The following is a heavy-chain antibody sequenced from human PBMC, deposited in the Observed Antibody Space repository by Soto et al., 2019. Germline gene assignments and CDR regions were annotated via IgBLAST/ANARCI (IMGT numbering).Heavy chain of an antibody. CDR2: IWYDGSNK. D-gene: IGHD1-26*01. V-gene: IGHV3-33*01. Sequence: GGSLRLSCAASGFTFSSYGMHWVRQAPGKGLKRVAVIWYDGSNKYYADSVKGRFTISRDNSKNTLYLQMNSLRAEDTAVYYCARNARVGANNWFDPWGQGTLVTVSS. CDR3: ARNARVGANNWFDP. J-gene: IGHJ5*02. CDR1: GFTFSSYG.